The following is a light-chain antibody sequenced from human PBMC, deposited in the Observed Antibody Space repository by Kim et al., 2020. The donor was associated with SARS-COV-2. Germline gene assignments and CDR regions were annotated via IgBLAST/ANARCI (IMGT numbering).Light chain of an antibody. Sequence: DIQMTQSPSSLSASVGDRVTITCRASQGISTWLAWYQQKPDKAPKSLIFAASSLHSGVPSRFGGSGFGTDFTLTISSLQPEDFATYYCQQYDSNPLTFGGGTKVDIK. CDR2: AAS. CDR1: QGISTW. V-gene: IGKV1D-16*01. J-gene: IGKJ4*01. CDR3: QQYDSNPLT.